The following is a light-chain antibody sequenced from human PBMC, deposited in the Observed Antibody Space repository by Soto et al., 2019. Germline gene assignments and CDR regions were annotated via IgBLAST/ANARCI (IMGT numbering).Light chain of an antibody. CDR2: GDS. V-gene: IGLV3-21*02. CDR3: QVWDSPSDHWV. Sequence: SYELTQPPSVSVAPGQTARITCGGYNIGSKSVHWYQQKSGQAPVLGVYGDSDRPSGIPDRFSGSNSGNTATLTISSVEAGDAADYYCQVWDSPSDHWVFGGGTNLTVL. CDR1: NIGSKS. J-gene: IGLJ3*02.